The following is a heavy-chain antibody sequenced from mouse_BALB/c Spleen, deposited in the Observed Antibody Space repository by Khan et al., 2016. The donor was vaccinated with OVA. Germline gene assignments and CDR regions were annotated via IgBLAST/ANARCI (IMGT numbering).Heavy chain of an antibody. D-gene: IGHD2-1*01. CDR3: TRSEYGTFAF. CDR1: GYTFTSYY. V-gene: IGHV1S81*02. J-gene: IGHJ3*01. Sequence: QVRLQQSGAELVKPGASVRLSCKASGYTFTSYYLYWVKQRPGQGLEWIGDINPSNGGTNFNEKFKSKATLTVDKSSSTAYMQLSSLTSEGSAVYYCTRSEYGTFAFWGQGTLVTVSA. CDR2: INPSNGGT.